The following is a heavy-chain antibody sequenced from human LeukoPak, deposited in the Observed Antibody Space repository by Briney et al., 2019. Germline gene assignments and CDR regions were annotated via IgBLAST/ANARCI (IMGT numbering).Heavy chain of an antibody. CDR2: ISGSGGST. D-gene: IGHD5-12*01. CDR3: AKAYMEWLRFVPFDY. CDR1: GFTFSSYA. V-gene: IGHV3-23*01. J-gene: IGHJ4*02. Sequence: GGSLRLSCAASGFTFSSYAMSWVRQAPGKGLEWVSAISGSGGSTYYADSVKGRFTISRDNSKNTLYLQMNSLRAEDTAVYYCAKAYMEWLRFVPFDYWGQGTLVTVTS.